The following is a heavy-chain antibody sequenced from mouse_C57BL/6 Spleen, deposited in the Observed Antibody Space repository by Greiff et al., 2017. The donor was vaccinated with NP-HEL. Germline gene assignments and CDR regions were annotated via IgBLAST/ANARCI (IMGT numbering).Heavy chain of an antibody. Sequence: EVHLVESGGGLVKPGGSLKLSCAASGFTFSDYGMHWVRQAPEKGLEWVAYISSGSSTIYYADTVKGRFTISRDNAKNTLFLQMTSLRSEDTAMYYCARDYYSRFDYWGQGTTLTVSS. CDR2: ISSGSSTI. J-gene: IGHJ2*01. CDR1: GFTFSDYG. V-gene: IGHV5-17*01. CDR3: ARDYYSRFDY. D-gene: IGHD2-5*01.